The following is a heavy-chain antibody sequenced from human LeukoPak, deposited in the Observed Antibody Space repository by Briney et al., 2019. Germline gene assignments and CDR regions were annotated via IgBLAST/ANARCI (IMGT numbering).Heavy chain of an antibody. CDR1: GYIFTGYY. D-gene: IGHD3-22*01. CDR3: AREIVGYYDSSGYPDY. J-gene: IGHJ4*02. CDR2: INTNSGGT. Sequence: SVKVSCKSSGYIFTGYYMRWVRQAPGQGLEWMGWINTNSGGTNYAHKSQGRVTMTRDTSISTAYMELSRLRSDDTAVYYCAREIVGYYDSSGYPDYWGQGTLVSVSS. V-gene: IGHV1-2*07.